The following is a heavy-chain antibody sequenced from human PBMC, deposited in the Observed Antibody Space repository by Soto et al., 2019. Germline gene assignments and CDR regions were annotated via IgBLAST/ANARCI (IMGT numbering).Heavy chain of an antibody. CDR3: AGGQDNLAVNFDY. D-gene: IGHD1-1*01. Sequence: GGSLRLSCAASGSSFSDYYMSWIRQSPGKGLEWLSYITSSSSYTHYADSVKGRFTISRDNAKNSLYLQMNSLRAEDTAVYYCAGGQDNLAVNFDYWGQGTPVTV. V-gene: IGHV3-11*03. CDR1: GSSFSDYY. J-gene: IGHJ4*02. CDR2: ITSSSSYT.